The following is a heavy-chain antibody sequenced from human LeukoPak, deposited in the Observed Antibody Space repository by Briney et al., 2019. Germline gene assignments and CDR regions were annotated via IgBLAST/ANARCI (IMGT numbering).Heavy chain of an antibody. Sequence: GASVKVSCKASGGTFSSYAISWVRQAPGQGLEWMGGIIPILGTANYAQKFQGGVTITADESTSTAYMELSSLRSEDTAVYYCARNDITMVRGVILWDYYYYMDVWGKGTTVTVSS. J-gene: IGHJ6*03. CDR2: IIPILGTA. D-gene: IGHD3-10*01. CDR3: ARNDITMVRGVILWDYYYYMDV. CDR1: GGTFSSYA. V-gene: IGHV1-69*13.